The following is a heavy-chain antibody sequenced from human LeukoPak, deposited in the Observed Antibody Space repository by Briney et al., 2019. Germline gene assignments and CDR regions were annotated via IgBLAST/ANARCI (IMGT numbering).Heavy chain of an antibody. D-gene: IGHD6-19*01. J-gene: IGHJ4*02. CDR3: ARGGGIAVAGARFDY. Sequence: ASVKVSCKASGYTFINYGISWVRQAPGQGLEWMGWISAYNGNTNYAQKLQGRVTMTTDTSTSTAYMELRSLRSDDTAVYYCARGGGIAVAGARFDYWGQGTLVTVSS. CDR2: ISAYNGNT. V-gene: IGHV1-18*01. CDR1: GYTFINYG.